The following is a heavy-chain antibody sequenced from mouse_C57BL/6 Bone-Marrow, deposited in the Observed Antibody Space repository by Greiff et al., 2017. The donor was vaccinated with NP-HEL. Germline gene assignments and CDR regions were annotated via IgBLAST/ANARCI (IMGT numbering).Heavy chain of an antibody. J-gene: IGHJ2*01. Sequence: VQLQQSGAELVRPGASVKLSCTASGFNITDDYMHWVKQRPEQGLEWIGWIDPENGDTAYASKFQGKATITADTSSNAAYLQLSGLTSEDTAVYYCTTGVITTVVADYFDYWGQGTTLTVSS. CDR1: GFNITDDY. D-gene: IGHD1-1*01. V-gene: IGHV14-4*01. CDR2: IDPENGDT. CDR3: TTGVITTVVADYFDY.